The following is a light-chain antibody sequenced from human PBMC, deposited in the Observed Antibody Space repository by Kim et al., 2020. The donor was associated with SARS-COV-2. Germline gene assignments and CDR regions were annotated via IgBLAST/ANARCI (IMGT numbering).Light chain of an antibody. CDR1: QRVSSN. J-gene: IGKJ1*01. V-gene: IGKV3-15*01. CDR2: GAS. Sequence: VSPGERATHPCRASQRVSSNLAWYQQKPGQAPRLRIYGASTRATGIPARFSGSGSGTEFSLTISSLQSEDFALYYCQQYNDWLWTFGRGTKVDIK. CDR3: QQYNDWLWT.